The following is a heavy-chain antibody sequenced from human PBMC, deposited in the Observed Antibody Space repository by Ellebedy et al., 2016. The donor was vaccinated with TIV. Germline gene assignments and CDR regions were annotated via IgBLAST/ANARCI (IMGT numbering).Heavy chain of an antibody. V-gene: IGHV3-23*01. CDR2: ISNTGGRT. D-gene: IGHD6-19*01. CDR3: AKGGIAVGGSFFDS. CDR1: GFTFTNYA. J-gene: IGHJ4*02. Sequence: GESLKISCAASGFTFTNYAMNWVRQAPGKGLEWVSTISNTGGRTYYADSLKGRFTISRDNSKNMLDLQMNSLRAEDTAVYYCAKGGIAVGGSFFDSWGQGTLVTVSS.